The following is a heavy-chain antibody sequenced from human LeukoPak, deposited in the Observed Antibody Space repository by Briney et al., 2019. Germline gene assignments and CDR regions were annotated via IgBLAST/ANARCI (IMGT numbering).Heavy chain of an antibody. CDR3: ARVGSLSPFL. J-gene: IGHJ4*02. D-gene: IGHD3-10*01. CDR1: GFNFSSYW. V-gene: IGHV3-74*01. CDR2: IDTDGSTT. Sequence: NPGGSLRLSCAASGFNFSSYWMHWVRQAPGKGLVWVSRIDTDGSTTSYADSVKGRFTISRDNAKNTLYLQMNSLRAEDTAVYYCARVGSLSPFLWGQGTLVTVSS.